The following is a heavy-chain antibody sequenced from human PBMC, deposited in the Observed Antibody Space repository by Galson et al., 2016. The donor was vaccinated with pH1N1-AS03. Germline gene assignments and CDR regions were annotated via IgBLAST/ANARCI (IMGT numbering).Heavy chain of an antibody. CDR2: ISGTGGST. D-gene: IGHD2-2*01. Sequence: SLRLSCAASGFTFNSYAMSWVRQAPGKGLEWVSLISGTGGSTYYADSVKGRFTISRGNSRGTLYLQMDSLRADDTAVYFCARKGYCGCSSCWGLDVWGQGTTVTVSS. V-gene: IGHV3-23*01. J-gene: IGHJ6*02. CDR3: ARKGYCGCSSCWGLDV. CDR1: GFTFNSYA.